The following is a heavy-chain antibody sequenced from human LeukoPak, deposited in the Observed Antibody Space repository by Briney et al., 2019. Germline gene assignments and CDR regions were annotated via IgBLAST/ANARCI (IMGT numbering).Heavy chain of an antibody. CDR1: GYSISSSSYS. CDR2: IYYSGST. J-gene: IGHJ4*02. V-gene: IGHV4-39*01. CDR3: ARNSSGWSFDY. D-gene: IGHD6-19*01. Sequence: SETLSLTCTVSGYSISSSSYSWGWIRQPPGKGLEWIGSIYYSGSTSYNPSLKSRVTISVDTSKNQFSLKLSSVTAADTAVYYCARNSSGWSFDYWGQGTLVTVSS.